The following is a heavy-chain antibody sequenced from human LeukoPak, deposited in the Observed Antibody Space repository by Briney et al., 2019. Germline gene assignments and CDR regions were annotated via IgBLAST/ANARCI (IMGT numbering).Heavy chain of an antibody. D-gene: IGHD1-26*01. CDR2: KSHDGSKK. Sequence: GGSLRLSCAASGFTFSSYGMHWVRQAPGKGLEWVAVKSHDGSKKYYADSVKGRFTISRDNSKNTLYLQMNSLRDEDTAVYYCAKDPYSGSFEYFQHWGQGTLVTVSS. V-gene: IGHV3-30*18. J-gene: IGHJ1*01. CDR3: AKDPYSGSFEYFQH. CDR1: GFTFSSYG.